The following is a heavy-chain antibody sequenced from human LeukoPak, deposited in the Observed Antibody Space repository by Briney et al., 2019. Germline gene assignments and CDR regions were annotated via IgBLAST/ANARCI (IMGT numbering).Heavy chain of an antibody. Sequence: ASVKVSCKASGGTFNSYAISWVRQAPGQGLEWMGGIIPIFGTANYAQKFQGRVTITADESTSTAYMELSSLRSEDTAVYYCARARVFGSWYDWYYYMDVWGKGTTVTISS. CDR1: GGTFNSYA. V-gene: IGHV1-69*13. CDR3: ARARVFGSWYDWYYYMDV. D-gene: IGHD6-13*01. J-gene: IGHJ6*03. CDR2: IIPIFGTA.